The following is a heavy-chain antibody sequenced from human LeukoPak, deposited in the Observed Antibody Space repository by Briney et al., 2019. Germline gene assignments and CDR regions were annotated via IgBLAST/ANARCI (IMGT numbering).Heavy chain of an antibody. CDR3: AGGIAVAGY. Sequence: SETLSLTCAVSGYSISSGYYWGWIRQPPGKGLEWIGSIYHSGSTYYNPSLKSRVTISVDTSKNQLSLKLSSVTAADTAVYYCAGGIAVAGYWGQGTLVTVSS. CDR2: IYHSGST. CDR1: GYSISSGYY. J-gene: IGHJ4*02. D-gene: IGHD6-19*01. V-gene: IGHV4-38-2*01.